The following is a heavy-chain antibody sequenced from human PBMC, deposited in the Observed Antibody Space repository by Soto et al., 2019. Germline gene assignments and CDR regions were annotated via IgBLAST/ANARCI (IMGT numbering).Heavy chain of an antibody. Sequence: QVQLQESGPGLVKPTQTLSLTCSVSGGSIISDEYYWTWIRQPPGGGLEWIGHVYYTGSTSYSPSLKSRLTISVDTSKNQFSLRLNSVSAADTAVYYCARDRSNSPDLLDSWGRGTLVTVSS. D-gene: IGHD1-1*01. J-gene: IGHJ4*02. CDR1: GGSIISDEYY. CDR2: VYYTGST. V-gene: IGHV4-30-4*01. CDR3: ARDRSNSPDLLDS.